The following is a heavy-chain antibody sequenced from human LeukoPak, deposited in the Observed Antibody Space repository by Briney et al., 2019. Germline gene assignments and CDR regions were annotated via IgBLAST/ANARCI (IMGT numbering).Heavy chain of an antibody. D-gene: IGHD3-10*01. V-gene: IGHV3-30*02. CDR1: GFTFSSYG. CDR3: AKRAHYGSGRYYYYMDV. CDR2: IRYDGSNK. J-gene: IGHJ6*03. Sequence: GGSLRLSCAASGFTFSSYGMHWVSQAPGKGLEWVAFIRYDGSNKYYADSVKGRFTISRDNSKNTLYLQMNSLRAEDTAVYYCAKRAHYGSGRYYYYMDVWGKGTTVTISS.